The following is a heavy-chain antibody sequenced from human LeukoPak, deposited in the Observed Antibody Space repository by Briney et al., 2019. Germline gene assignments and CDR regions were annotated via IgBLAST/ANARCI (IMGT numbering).Heavy chain of an antibody. Sequence: PGGSLRLSCAASGFTFSSYAMSWVRQAPGKGLEWVSAISGSGGSTYYADSVKGRFTISRDNSKSTLYLQMNSLRAEDTAVYYCAKDRGHYCRSSSCYPDAFDIWGQGTMVTVSS. CDR2: ISGSGGST. V-gene: IGHV3-23*01. J-gene: IGHJ3*02. CDR1: GFTFSSYA. D-gene: IGHD2-2*01. CDR3: AKDRGHYCRSSSCYPDAFDI.